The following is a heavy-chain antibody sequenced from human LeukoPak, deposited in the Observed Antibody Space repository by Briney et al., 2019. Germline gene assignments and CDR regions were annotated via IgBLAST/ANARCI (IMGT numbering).Heavy chain of an antibody. CDR1: GGTFSSYA. Sequence: SVKVSCKASGGTFSSYAISWVRQAPGQGLEWMGRIIPIFGIANYAQKFQGRVTITADKSTSTAYMELSSLRSEDTAVYYCARDPLPTVVTWGAFDIWGQGTMVTVYS. CDR3: ARDPLPTVVTWGAFDI. V-gene: IGHV1-69*04. D-gene: IGHD4-23*01. CDR2: IIPIFGIA. J-gene: IGHJ3*02.